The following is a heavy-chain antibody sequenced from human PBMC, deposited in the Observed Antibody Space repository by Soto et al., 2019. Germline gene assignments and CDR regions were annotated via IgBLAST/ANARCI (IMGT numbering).Heavy chain of an antibody. CDR1: DGTVSSGGYC. J-gene: IGHJ4*02. Sequence: SETLSVTCTVADGTVSSGGYCRSWNRQPPGKGLEWIGYIYYSGSTNYNPSLKSRVTISVDTSKNQFSLKLSSVTAADTAVYYGARWYNWNPFDYWGQGTLVTVSS. V-gene: IGHV4-61*08. D-gene: IGHD1-20*01. CDR3: ARWYNWNPFDY. CDR2: IYYSGST.